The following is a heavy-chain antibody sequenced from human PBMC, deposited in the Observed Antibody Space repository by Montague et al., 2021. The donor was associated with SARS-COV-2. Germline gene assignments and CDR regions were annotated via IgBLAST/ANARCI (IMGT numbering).Heavy chain of an antibody. J-gene: IGHJ4*02. V-gene: IGHV4-34*01. Sequence: SETLSLTCAVYGGSFSGYSWNWIRQPPGKGPEWIGEINHGGSTNYNPSLKSRVTMSVDTSKNQFSLKLSSVTAADTAVYYCARGARQGYGFRLGSFDYWGQGTLVTVSS. CDR1: GGSFSGYS. D-gene: IGHD3-10*01. CDR2: INHGGST. CDR3: ARGARQGYGFRLGSFDY.